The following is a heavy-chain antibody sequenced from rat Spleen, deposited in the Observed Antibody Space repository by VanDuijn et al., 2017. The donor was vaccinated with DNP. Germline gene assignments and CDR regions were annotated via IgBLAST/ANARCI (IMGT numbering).Heavy chain of an antibody. Sequence: EVQLVESGGGLVQPGRSMKLSCAASGFTFSNYDMAWVRQAPTKGLEWVATIIHDGKRTYYRDSVKGRFTISRDNAKSTLYLQMDSLRSEDTATYYCARRGFYSEPLDYWGQGVMVTVSS. V-gene: IGHV5-29*01. J-gene: IGHJ2*01. CDR3: ARRGFYSEPLDY. D-gene: IGHD1-1*01. CDR1: GFTFSNYD. CDR2: IIHDGKRT.